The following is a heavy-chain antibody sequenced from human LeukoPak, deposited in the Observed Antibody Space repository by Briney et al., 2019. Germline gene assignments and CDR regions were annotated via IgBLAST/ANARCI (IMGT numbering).Heavy chain of an antibody. CDR2: ISGSGGIT. Sequence: PGGSLRLSYAASGFTFSSYAMTWVRQAPGKGLEWVSVISGSGGITYYADSVKGRFTTSRDNSKNTLYLQMNSLRAEDTAVYYCAVKRGGYAPFDYWGQGTLVTVSS. CDR3: AVKRGGYAPFDY. D-gene: IGHD5-24*01. CDR1: GFTFSSYA. J-gene: IGHJ4*02. V-gene: IGHV3-23*01.